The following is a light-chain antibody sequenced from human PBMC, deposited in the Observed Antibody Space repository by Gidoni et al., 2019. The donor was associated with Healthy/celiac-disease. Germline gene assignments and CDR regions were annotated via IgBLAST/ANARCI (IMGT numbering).Light chain of an antibody. CDR1: QSINSY. Sequence: DIQMTQSPSSLSASVGDRVTITCRASQSINSYLNWYQQKPGKAPKLLIYAASSLQSGVPSRFSSSGSGTDFTLTTSSMQPADFATSYCQQRYSTPALTFGGGTKVEIK. V-gene: IGKV1-39*01. J-gene: IGKJ4*01. CDR2: AAS. CDR3: QQRYSTPALT.